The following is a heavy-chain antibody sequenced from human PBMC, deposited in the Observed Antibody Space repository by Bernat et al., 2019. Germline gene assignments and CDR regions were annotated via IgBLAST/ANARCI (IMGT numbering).Heavy chain of an antibody. CDR3: ARDNEGGRVRHGIDY. Sequence: QVQLVESGGGVVQPGRSLRLSCAASGFTFSSYAMHWVRQAPGKGLEWVAVISYDGSNKYYADSVKGRFTISRDNSKNTLYLQMNSLRAEDTAVYYCARDNEGGRVRHGIDYWGQGTLVTVSS. CDR2: ISYDGSNK. CDR1: GFTFSSYA. J-gene: IGHJ4*02. V-gene: IGHV3-30-3*01. D-gene: IGHD2-8*01.